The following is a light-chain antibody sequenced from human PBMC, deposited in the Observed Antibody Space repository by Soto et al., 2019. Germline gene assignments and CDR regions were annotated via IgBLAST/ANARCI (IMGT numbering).Light chain of an antibody. J-gene: IGLJ1*01. CDR2: EVS. CDR1: SSDVGGYKY. V-gene: IGLV2-14*01. Sequence: QSALTQPASVSGSPGQSITISGTGTSSDVGGYKYVTWYQQNPGKVPKVLIYEVSNRFSGVSNRFSGSKSGNTASLTISGLQAEDEADYFCSSYTSTNTYVFGSGTKVTVL. CDR3: SSYTSTNTYV.